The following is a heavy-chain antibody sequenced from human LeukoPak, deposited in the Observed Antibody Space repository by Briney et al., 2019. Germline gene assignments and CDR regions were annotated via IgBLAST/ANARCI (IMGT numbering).Heavy chain of an antibody. V-gene: IGHV3-30-3*01. CDR2: ISYDGSNK. Sequence: AGGSLRLSCAASGFTFSSYAMHWVRQAPGKGLEWVAVISYDGSNKYYADSVKGRFTISRDNSKNTLYLQMNSLRAEDTAVYYCARTRQRIAAAASDAFDIWGQGTMVTVSS. CDR3: ARTRQRIAAAASDAFDI. J-gene: IGHJ3*02. CDR1: GFTFSSYA. D-gene: IGHD6-13*01.